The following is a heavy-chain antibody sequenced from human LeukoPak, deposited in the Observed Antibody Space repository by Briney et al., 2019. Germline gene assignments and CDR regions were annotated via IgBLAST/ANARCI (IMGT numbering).Heavy chain of an antibody. Sequence: ASVKVSCKASGYTFTSYDINWVRQATGQGLEWMGWMNPNSGNTGYAQKFQGRVTMTRNTSISTAYMELSSLRSEDTAVYYCARVAEIAEATADYWGQGTLVTVSS. CDR1: GYTFTSYD. CDR2: MNPNSGNT. V-gene: IGHV1-8*01. D-gene: IGHD5-12*01. J-gene: IGHJ4*02. CDR3: ARVAEIAEATADY.